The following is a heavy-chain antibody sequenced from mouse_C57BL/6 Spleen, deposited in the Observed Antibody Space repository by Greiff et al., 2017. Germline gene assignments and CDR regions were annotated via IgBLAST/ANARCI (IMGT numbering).Heavy chain of an antibody. V-gene: IGHV5-16*01. CDR3: ARVDYYEFAY. J-gene: IGHJ3*01. D-gene: IGHD1-1*01. CDR1: GFTFRDYY. Sequence: EVMLVESEGGLVQPGSSMKLSCTASGFTFRDYYMAWVRQVPGTGLEWVANINYDGSSTYYLDTLKSRFIISRDNAKNILYLQMSSLKSEDTATYYCARVDYYEFAYWGQGTLVTVSA. CDR2: INYDGSST.